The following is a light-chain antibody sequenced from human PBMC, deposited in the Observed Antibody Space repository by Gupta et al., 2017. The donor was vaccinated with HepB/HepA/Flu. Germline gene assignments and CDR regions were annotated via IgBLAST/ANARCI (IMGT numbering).Light chain of an antibody. CDR3: QQYESWPSP. J-gene: IGKJ3*01. Sequence: ELVMTQPPASVSVSPGGRVRLSCRTSQNVRTNVAWYQQTPGQAPRLLIYDASRRATDIPHRFSGSGSGTEFTLTISSLQSDDFAIYLCQQYESWPSPFGPGTTVEIK. CDR2: DAS. CDR1: QNVRTN. V-gene: IGKV3D-15*01.